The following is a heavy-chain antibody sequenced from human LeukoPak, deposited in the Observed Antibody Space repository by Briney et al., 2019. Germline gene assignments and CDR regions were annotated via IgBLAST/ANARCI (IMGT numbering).Heavy chain of an antibody. V-gene: IGHV3-30*18. Sequence: GGSLRLSCAASGFTFNNYGMHWVRQAPGKGLEWVAVISYDGRNIHYPDSVKGRFTISRDNSRNTMYLQMDSLRAEDTAVYYCAKEYDSGGYGANFDYWGQGTLVTVSS. J-gene: IGHJ4*02. D-gene: IGHD3-10*01. CDR2: ISYDGRNI. CDR3: AKEYDSGGYGANFDY. CDR1: GFTFNNYG.